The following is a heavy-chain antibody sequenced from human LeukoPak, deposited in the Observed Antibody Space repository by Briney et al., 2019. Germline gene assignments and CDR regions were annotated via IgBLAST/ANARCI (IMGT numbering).Heavy chain of an antibody. CDR2: IIPIFGTA. CDR3: ARAAYDQLLPYNWFDP. V-gene: IGHV1-69*01. Sequence: GSSVKVSCKASGGTFSSYAISWVRQAPGQGLEWMGGIIPIFGTANYAQKFQGRVTITADESTSTAYMELSSLRSEDTAVYYCARAAYDQLLPYNWFDPWGQGTLVTVSS. CDR1: GGTFSSYA. D-gene: IGHD2-2*01. J-gene: IGHJ5*02.